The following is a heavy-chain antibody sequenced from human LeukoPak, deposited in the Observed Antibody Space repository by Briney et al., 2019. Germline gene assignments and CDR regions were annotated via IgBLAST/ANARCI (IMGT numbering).Heavy chain of an antibody. D-gene: IGHD3-22*01. Sequence: GGSLRLSCAASGFTVSSNYMSWVRQAPGKGLEWVSVIYSGGSTYYADSVKGRFTISRDNSKNTLYLQMNSLRAEDTAVYYCATHFGADSSGYYSVGYWGQGTLVTVSS. CDR3: ATHFGADSSGYYSVGY. CDR1: GFTVSSNY. CDR2: IYSGGST. J-gene: IGHJ4*02. V-gene: IGHV3-66*04.